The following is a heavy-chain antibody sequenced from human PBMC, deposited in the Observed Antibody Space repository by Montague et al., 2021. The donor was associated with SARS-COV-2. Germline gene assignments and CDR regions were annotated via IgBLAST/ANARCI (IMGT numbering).Heavy chain of an antibody. CDR3: ATHRQHHNH. CDR1: GGSISGYY. J-gene: IGHJ5*02. CDR2: IFYNGDT. Sequence: SETLSLTCTVSGGSISGYYWTWIRQPPGKGLEWIEYIFYNGDTNYNPSLKSRVSISVDTSKNQLSLKLIAVTAADTAVYFCATHRQHHNHWGQGAMVAVSS. D-gene: IGHD6-13*01. V-gene: IGHV4-59*08.